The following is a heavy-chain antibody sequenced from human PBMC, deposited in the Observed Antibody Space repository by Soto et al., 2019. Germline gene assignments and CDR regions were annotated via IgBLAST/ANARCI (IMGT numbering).Heavy chain of an antibody. D-gene: IGHD3-16*02. CDR1: GFNFSSYG. V-gene: IGHV3-33*01. CDR2: IWYDGSNK. Sequence: GGSLRLSCAASGFNFSSYGMHWVRQAPGKGLEWVAVIWYDGSNKYYADSVKGRFTISRDNSKNTLYLQMNSLRAEDSAVYSCARPLRLGELSSRGYSFGMDVWGPGTTVTVSS. CDR3: ARPLRLGELSSRGYSFGMDV. J-gene: IGHJ6*02.